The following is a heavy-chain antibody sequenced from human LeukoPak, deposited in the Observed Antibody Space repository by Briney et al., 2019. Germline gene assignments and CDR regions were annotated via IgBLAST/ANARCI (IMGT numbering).Heavy chain of an antibody. V-gene: IGHV3-64D*06. CDR1: GYTFSTYV. Sequence: GGSLRLSCSVSGYTFSTYVMHWVRQAPGKGLEYVSAISSNGDNTYYADSVKGRFTISRNNSKNTLYLQMSSLRADDTAVYYCVRGTGYWGQGTLVTVSS. CDR3: VRGTGY. CDR2: ISSNGDNT. J-gene: IGHJ4*02.